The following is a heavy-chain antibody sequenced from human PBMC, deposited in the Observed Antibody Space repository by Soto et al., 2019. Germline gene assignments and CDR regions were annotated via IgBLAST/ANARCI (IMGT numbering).Heavy chain of an antibody. CDR1: GFTFSNAW. Sequence: GGSLRLSCAASGFTFSNAWMSWVRQAPGKGLEWVGRIKSKTDGGTTDYAAPVKGRFTISRDDSKNTLYLQMNSLKTEDTAVYYCTTVPIVVVVAATRNFDYWDQGTLVTVSS. V-gene: IGHV3-15*01. CDR3: TTVPIVVVVAATRNFDY. D-gene: IGHD2-15*01. J-gene: IGHJ4*02. CDR2: IKSKTDGGTT.